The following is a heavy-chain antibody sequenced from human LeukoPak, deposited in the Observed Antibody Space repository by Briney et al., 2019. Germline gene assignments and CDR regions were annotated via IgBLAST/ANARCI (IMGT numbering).Heavy chain of an antibody. Sequence: GESLRISCKGSGYSFTSYWIGWVRQMPGKGLEWMGIIYPGDSDTSYSPSFQGQVTISPDKSISTAYLQWSSLNASDTAMYYYATLCEWLDLDYYYYSYMDVWGKGTTVTVSS. J-gene: IGHJ6*03. CDR1: GYSFTSYW. CDR2: IYPGDSDT. V-gene: IGHV5-51*01. D-gene: IGHD5-12*01. CDR3: ATLCEWLDLDYYYYSYMDV.